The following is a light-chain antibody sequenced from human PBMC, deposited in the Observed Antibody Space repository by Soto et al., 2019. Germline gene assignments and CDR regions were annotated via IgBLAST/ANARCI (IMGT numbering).Light chain of an antibody. J-gene: IGLJ2*01. CDR1: SSDVGGYNY. CDR2: EVS. CDR3: SSYTSSSTLV. V-gene: IGLV2-14*01. Sequence: QSALTQPASVSGSPGQSITISCTGTSSDVGGYNYVSWYQQHPGKAPKLMIYEVSNRPSGVSNRFSGSKSGNTASLTISGLVAEDEADYYCSSYTSSSTLVFGGGTKVTVL.